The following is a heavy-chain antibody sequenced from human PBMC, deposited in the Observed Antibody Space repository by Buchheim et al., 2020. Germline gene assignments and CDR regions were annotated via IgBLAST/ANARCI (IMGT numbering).Heavy chain of an antibody. V-gene: IGHV3-48*04. CDR3: ARDLIPAAISWFDP. Sequence: EVQLVESGGGLVQPGGSLRLSCAASGFTFSSYSMNWVRQAPGKGLEWVSYISSSSSTIYYADSVKGRFTISRDNAKNSLYLQMNSLRAEDTAVYYCARDLIPAAISWFDPWGQGT. J-gene: IGHJ5*02. D-gene: IGHD2-2*02. CDR2: ISSSSSTI. CDR1: GFTFSSYS.